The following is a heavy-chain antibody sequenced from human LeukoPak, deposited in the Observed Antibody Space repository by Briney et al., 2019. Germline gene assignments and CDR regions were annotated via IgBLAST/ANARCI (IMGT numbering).Heavy chain of an antibody. D-gene: IGHD3-3*01. Sequence: GGSLRLSCAASGFTFCNYAMSWGRQAPGKGVEWVSPISGSGDSTYYADSVKGRFTISRDSSMETLYLQMNSLRAEDTATYFCAKRLSFGVAIGDFDYWGQGTLVTVSS. CDR3: AKRLSFGVAIGDFDY. CDR1: GFTFCNYA. V-gene: IGHV3-23*01. CDR2: ISGSGDST. J-gene: IGHJ4*02.